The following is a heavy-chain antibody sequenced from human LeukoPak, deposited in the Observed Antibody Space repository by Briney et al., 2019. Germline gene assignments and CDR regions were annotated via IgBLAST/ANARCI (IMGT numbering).Heavy chain of an antibody. J-gene: IGHJ4*02. CDR1: GYSFTNFW. D-gene: IGHD6-6*01. Sequence: PGGSLRLSCEGSGYSFTNFWISWVRQMPGKGLEWMGRIDPSDSYTNFSPSFHGHVTISADKSISTAYLHWSSLKASDTAMYYCASTVRSSSPFDYWGQGTLVTVSS. V-gene: IGHV5-10-1*01. CDR2: IDPSDSYT. CDR3: ASTVRSSSPFDY.